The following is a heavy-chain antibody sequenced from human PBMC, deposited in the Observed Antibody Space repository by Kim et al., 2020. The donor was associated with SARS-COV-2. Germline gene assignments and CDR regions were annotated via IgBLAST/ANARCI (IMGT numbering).Heavy chain of an antibody. CDR1: GFSFSSCG. CDR2: ISYDGTNK. V-gene: IGHV3-33*05. Sequence: GGSLRLSCAASGFSFSSCGMHWVRQAPGKGLEWVALISYDGTNKYHRDSVKGRFTISRDNSKNTLYLQMNSLRAEDTAVYYCARVLDSSGWGPIYSWGQGTLVTVSS. D-gene: IGHD6-19*01. CDR3: ARVLDSSGWGPIYS. J-gene: IGHJ4*02.